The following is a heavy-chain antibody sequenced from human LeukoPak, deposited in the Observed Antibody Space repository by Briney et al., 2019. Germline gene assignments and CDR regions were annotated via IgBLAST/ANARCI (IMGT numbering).Heavy chain of an antibody. CDR1: GDSVSSNSAA. Sequence: SQTLSLTCAISGDSVSSNSAAWNWIRQSPSRGLEWLGRTYYRSKWYNDYAVSVKSRITTNPDTSKNQFSLQLNSVTPEDTAVYYCARDWGNDFWSGYRTPNWFDPWGQGTLVTVSS. CDR3: ARDWGNDFWSGYRTPNWFDP. V-gene: IGHV6-1*01. CDR2: TYYRSKWYN. D-gene: IGHD3-3*01. J-gene: IGHJ5*02.